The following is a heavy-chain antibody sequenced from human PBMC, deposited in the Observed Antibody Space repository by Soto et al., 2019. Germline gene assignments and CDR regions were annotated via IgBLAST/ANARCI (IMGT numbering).Heavy chain of an antibody. J-gene: IGHJ4*02. V-gene: IGHV4-31*03. CDR1: GCSVSSGGYY. D-gene: IGHD3-22*01. CDR2: IHDSGNT. Sequence: QVQLQESGPGLVKPSQTLSLTCTVSGCSVSSGGYYWSWIRQHPSMGLEWIGYIHDSGNTGYNPSLNSRITISLDTSQNQFSLHLSSVTAADTDVYDCARGRGSAYYFDYWGQGTLVTVSS. CDR3: ARGRGSAYYFDY.